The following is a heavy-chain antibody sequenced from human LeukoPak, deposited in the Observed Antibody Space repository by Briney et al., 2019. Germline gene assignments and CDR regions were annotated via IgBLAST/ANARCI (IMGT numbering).Heavy chain of an antibody. CDR1: GFTFSSYG. CDR2: ISYDGSNK. Sequence: GRSLRLSCAASGFTFSSYGMHWVRQAPGKGLEWVAVISYDGSNKYYADSVKGQFTISRDNSKNTLYLQMNSLRAEDTAVYYCAKGVRGAAAGTNYWGQGTLVTVSS. CDR3: AKGVRGAAAGTNY. D-gene: IGHD6-13*01. J-gene: IGHJ4*02. V-gene: IGHV3-30*18.